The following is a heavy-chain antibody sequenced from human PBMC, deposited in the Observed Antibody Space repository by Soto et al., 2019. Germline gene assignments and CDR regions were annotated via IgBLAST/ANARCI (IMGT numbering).Heavy chain of an antibody. Sequence: SETLSLACTVSGGSISSYYWSWIRQPPGKGLEWIGYIYYSGSTNYNPSLKSRVTISVDTSKNQFSPKLSSVTAADTAVYYCATEGYDSSGYYSVFDYWGRGTLVTVSS. CDR2: IYYSGST. CDR3: ATEGYDSSGYYSVFDY. J-gene: IGHJ4*02. CDR1: GGSISSYY. V-gene: IGHV4-59*01. D-gene: IGHD3-22*01.